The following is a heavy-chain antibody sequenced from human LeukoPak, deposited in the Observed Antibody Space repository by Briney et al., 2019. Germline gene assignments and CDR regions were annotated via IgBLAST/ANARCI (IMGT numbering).Heavy chain of an antibody. CDR3: AGDSCGIDY. CDR2: IYYSGSA. D-gene: IGHD5-18*01. Sequence: SETLSLTCTVSGGSISSYYWSWIRQPPGKGLEWIGYIYYSGSANYNPSLKSRVTISVDTSKNQFSLKLSSVSAADTAIYYCAGDSCGIDYWGQGTLVTVSS. CDR1: GGSISSYY. J-gene: IGHJ4*02. V-gene: IGHV4-59*08.